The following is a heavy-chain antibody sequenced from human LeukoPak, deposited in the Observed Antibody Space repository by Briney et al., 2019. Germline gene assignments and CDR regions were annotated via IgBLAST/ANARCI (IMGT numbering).Heavy chain of an antibody. CDR2: TTSSSSYI. CDR1: GFTFSSYN. Sequence: PGGSLRLSCAASGFTFSSYNMNWVRQAPGKGLEWVSSTTSSSSYIYYADSVKGRFTISRDNAKNSLYLQMNSLRAEDTAVYYCARVGQLWAYFDYWGQGTLVTVSS. CDR3: ARVGQLWAYFDY. J-gene: IGHJ4*02. D-gene: IGHD3-10*01. V-gene: IGHV3-21*01.